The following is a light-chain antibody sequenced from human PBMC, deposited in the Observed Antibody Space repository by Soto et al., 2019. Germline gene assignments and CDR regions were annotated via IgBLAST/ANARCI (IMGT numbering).Light chain of an antibody. CDR3: LQYYHRYT. Sequence: DIVLTQSPDSLAVSLGERATINCRSSQNVLYSSNNKNYLAWYQQKPGQPPKLLLDWAATREYGVTARFSGSGSGPEFPLTIRSLKADDVAVYYCLQYYHRYTCGQGTTLAIK. CDR1: QNVLYSSNNKNY. J-gene: IGKJ2*01. CDR2: WAA. V-gene: IGKV4-1*01.